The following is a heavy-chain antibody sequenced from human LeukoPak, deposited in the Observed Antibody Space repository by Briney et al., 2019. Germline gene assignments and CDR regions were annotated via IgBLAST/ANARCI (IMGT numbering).Heavy chain of an antibody. Sequence: GGSLRLSCAASGFPFTNQAMTWVRQPPGRGLEWVSAISGSGRSTFYTDSVKGRFTISRDNSKKTLYLQMNSLRAEDTAIYYCAKDPSFTSGTHSWGQGTQVTVSS. J-gene: IGHJ4*02. V-gene: IGHV3-23*01. CDR3: AKDPSFTSGTHS. D-gene: IGHD3-10*01. CDR1: GFPFTNQA. CDR2: ISGSGRST.